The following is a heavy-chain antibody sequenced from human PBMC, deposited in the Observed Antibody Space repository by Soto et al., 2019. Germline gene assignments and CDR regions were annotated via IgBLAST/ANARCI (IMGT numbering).Heavy chain of an antibody. CDR3: ARIDSSGGFDT. CDR2: IYYRGTT. V-gene: IGHV4-39*01. CDR1: YDSISTTSYY. D-gene: IGHD3-22*01. Sequence: SETLSLTCTASYDSISTTSYYWGWVRQPPGKGLEFIGTIYYRGTTYYNPSLKSRVTISVDTSKEQFSLKLSSVTAADTAMYYCARIDSSGGFDTWGQGGLVT. J-gene: IGHJ4*02.